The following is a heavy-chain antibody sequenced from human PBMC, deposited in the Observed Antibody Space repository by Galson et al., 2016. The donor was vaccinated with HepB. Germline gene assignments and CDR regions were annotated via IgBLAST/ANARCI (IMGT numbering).Heavy chain of an antibody. Sequence: SLRLSCAASGSTFSSYGMSWVRQAPGKGLEWVSVISGSGGSAYYADSVKGRFTISRDNSKNTLYLQMNSLRAEDTAVYYCAKGKYSSGWLNWFDPWGQGTLVTVSS. CDR1: GSTFSSYG. V-gene: IGHV3-23*01. J-gene: IGHJ5*02. D-gene: IGHD6-19*01. CDR3: AKGKYSSGWLNWFDP. CDR2: ISGSGGSA.